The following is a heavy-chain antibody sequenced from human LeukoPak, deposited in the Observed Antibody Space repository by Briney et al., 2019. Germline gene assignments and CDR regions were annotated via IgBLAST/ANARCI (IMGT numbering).Heavy chain of an antibody. CDR1: GGTFSSYA. CDR2: IIPIFGTA. Sequence: ASVKVSCKASGGTFSSYAISWVRQAPGQGLEWMGGIIPIFGTANYAQKFQGRVTMTTDTSTSTAYMELRSLRSDDTAVYYCARDHSSGWYVSDYWGQGTLVTVSS. J-gene: IGHJ4*02. V-gene: IGHV1-69*05. CDR3: ARDHSSGWYVSDY. D-gene: IGHD6-19*01.